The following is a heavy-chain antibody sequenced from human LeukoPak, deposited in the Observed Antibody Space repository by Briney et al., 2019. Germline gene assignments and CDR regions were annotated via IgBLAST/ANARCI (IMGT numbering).Heavy chain of an antibody. CDR1: GFTFSDYY. V-gene: IGHV3-74*01. CDR2: INSDGSST. Sequence: PGGSLRLSCAASGFTFSDYYMSWIRQAPGKGLVWVSRINSDGSSTSYADSVKGRFTISRDNAKNTLYLQMNSLRAEDTAVYYCARVSSSTTNWFDPWGQGTLVTVSS. J-gene: IGHJ5*02. CDR3: ARVSSSTTNWFDP. D-gene: IGHD6-13*01.